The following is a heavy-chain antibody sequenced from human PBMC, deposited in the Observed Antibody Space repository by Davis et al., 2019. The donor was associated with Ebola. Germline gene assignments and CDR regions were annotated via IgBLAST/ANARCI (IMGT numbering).Heavy chain of an antibody. J-gene: IGHJ3*02. CDR3: ARAYDSSAYTPGDAFDI. V-gene: IGHV4-39*01. Sequence: MPSDTLSLTCPVPGDPIRISSSYYWGWIRQPPGKGLAWIASSYYNGNTYYNPSLKSRVAISVDTSKNQFSLRLSSVSAAETAVYYCARAYDSSAYTPGDAFDIWGQGRMVTVSS. CDR1: GDPIRISSSYY. D-gene: IGHD3-22*01. CDR2: SYYNGNT.